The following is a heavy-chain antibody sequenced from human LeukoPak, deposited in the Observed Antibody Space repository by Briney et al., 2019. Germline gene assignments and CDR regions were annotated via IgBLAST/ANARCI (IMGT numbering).Heavy chain of an antibody. D-gene: IGHD2-2*02. CDR2: ISVSGGNT. CDR3: AKKQEGLYNFDY. CDR1: GFTFSSYA. V-gene: IGHV3-23*01. J-gene: IGHJ4*02. Sequence: PGGSLRLSCAASGFTFSSYAMSWVRQAPGKGLEWVSAISVSGGNTYYADSVKGRFTISRDNSKNTLYLQMNSLRAEDTAVYYRAKKQEGLYNFDYWGQGTLVTVSS.